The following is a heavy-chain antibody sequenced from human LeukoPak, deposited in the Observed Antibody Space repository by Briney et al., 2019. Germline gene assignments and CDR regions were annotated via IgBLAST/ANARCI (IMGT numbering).Heavy chain of an antibody. V-gene: IGHV4-4*07. CDR3: ARVVGGYNYGYSLDY. CDR1: GGSISSYY. D-gene: IGHD5-18*01. J-gene: IGHJ4*02. CDR2: IYTSGST. Sequence: SETLSLTCTVSGGSISSYYWNWIRQPAGKGLEWIGRIYTSGSTSYNSSLKSRVTMSVDTSKNQFSLKLSSVTAADTAVYYCARVVGGYNYGYSLDYWGQGTLVSVSS.